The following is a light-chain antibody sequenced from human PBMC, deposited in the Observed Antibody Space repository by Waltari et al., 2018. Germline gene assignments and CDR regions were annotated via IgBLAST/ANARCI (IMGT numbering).Light chain of an antibody. CDR3: QSFDNMLSGGVV. CDR2: GNN. J-gene: IGLJ2*01. Sequence: QSVLTQPPSVSGTPGQRVTISCSGSTSNIGAGHDVHWYQHLPGTAPKLLIYGNNNRPSWVPDRFAGSKSGTSASLAITWLQADDEADYFCQSFDNMLSGGVVFGGGTKLAVL. V-gene: IGLV1-40*01. CDR1: TSNIGAGHD.